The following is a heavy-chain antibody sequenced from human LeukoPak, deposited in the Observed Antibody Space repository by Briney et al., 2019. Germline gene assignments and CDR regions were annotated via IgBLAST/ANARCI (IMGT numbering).Heavy chain of an antibody. CDR1: VYIFASYY. CDR3: ARICQGMVLDY. CDR2: INPSGGST. V-gene: IGHV1-46*01. Sequence: GASVKVSCKASVYIFASYYMHWVRQAPGQGLEWMGIINPSGGSTNYAQNFQGRVTMTRDTSTSTVYMELSSLRSEDTAVYYCARICQGMVLDYWGQGTLVTVSS. J-gene: IGHJ4*02. D-gene: IGHD4/OR15-4a*01.